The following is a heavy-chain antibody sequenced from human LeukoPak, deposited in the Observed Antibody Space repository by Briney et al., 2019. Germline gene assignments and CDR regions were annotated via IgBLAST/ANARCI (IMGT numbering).Heavy chain of an antibody. CDR2: ISGGGGST. D-gene: IGHD1-26*01. Sequence: SSSSYYWGWIRQPPGKGLEWVSTISGGGGSTYYADSVKGRFTISRDNSKNTLYLQVNSLRAEDTAVYYCAKGGKWDVTPFDYWGQGTLVTVSS. CDR1: SSSSYY. J-gene: IGHJ4*02. CDR3: AKGGKWDVTPFDY. V-gene: IGHV3-23*01.